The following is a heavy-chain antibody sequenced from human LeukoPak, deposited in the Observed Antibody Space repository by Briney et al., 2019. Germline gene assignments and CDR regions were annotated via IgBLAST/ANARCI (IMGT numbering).Heavy chain of an antibody. Sequence: SVKVSCKASGGTFSSYAISWVRQAPGQGLEWTGGIIPIFGTANYAQKFQGRVTITADESTSTAYMELSSLRSEDTAVYYCASGDYSNYYDSSGYYVYWGQGTLVTVSS. J-gene: IGHJ4*02. CDR3: ASGDYSNYYDSSGYYVY. CDR1: GGTFSSYA. V-gene: IGHV1-69*13. CDR2: IIPIFGTA. D-gene: IGHD3-22*01.